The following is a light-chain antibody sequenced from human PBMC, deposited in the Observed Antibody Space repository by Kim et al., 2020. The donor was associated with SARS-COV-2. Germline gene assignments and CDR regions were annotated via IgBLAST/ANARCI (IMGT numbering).Light chain of an antibody. V-gene: IGLV2-23*02. CDR3: CSYAGSSTPWV. Sequence: QSVLTQPASVSGSPGQSITISCTGTSSDVGSYNLVSWYQQHPGKAPKLMIYKVSKRPSGVSNRFSGSKSGNTASLTISGLQAEDEADYYCCSYAGSSTPWVFGGGTQLTVL. CDR2: KVS. CDR1: SSDVGSYNL. J-gene: IGLJ3*02.